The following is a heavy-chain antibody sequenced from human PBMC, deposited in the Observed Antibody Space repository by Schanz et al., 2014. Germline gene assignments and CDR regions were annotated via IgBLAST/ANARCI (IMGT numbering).Heavy chain of an antibody. V-gene: IGHV3-15*01. Sequence: EVQLLESGGGLIQPGGSLRLSCAASGFTFRSYAMSWVRQAPGKGLEWVGRIKTKTDGGTTDYAAPVKGRFTISRDDSTNTLYLQMNSLKTEDTAVYYCTTGGRRGYSHYFYGMDVWGQGTTVTVSS. J-gene: IGHJ6*02. CDR1: GFTFRSYA. CDR3: TTGGRRGYSHYFYGMDV. CDR2: IKTKTDGGTT. D-gene: IGHD5-18*01.